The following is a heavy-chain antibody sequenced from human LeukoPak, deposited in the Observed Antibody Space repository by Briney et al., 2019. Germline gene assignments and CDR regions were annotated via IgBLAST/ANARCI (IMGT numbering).Heavy chain of an antibody. CDR2: INQDGSEK. D-gene: IGHD6-6*01. J-gene: IGHJ4*02. Sequence: GGSLRLSGAASGFTFSSYWMGWVRQAPGKRLEWVANINQDGSEKYYVDSVKGRFIISRDNARNSLFLQMNILTAEDTAIYYCVREGAYSTSSPAGYWGQGTRVSVSS. CDR3: VREGAYSTSSPAGY. V-gene: IGHV3-7*01. CDR1: GFTFSSYW.